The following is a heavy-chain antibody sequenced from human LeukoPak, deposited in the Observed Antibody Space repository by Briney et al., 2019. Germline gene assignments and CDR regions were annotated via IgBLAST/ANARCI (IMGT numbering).Heavy chain of an antibody. D-gene: IGHD3-10*01. J-gene: IGHJ4*02. CDR1: GFTFSNYA. CDR2: ISDSGGST. Sequence: GGSLRLSCAASGFTFSNYAISWVRQAPGKGLEWVSSISDSGGSTYYADSVKGRFTISRDNAKNSLYLQMNSLRADDTAVYYCARDYYYGSGSYHIWGQGTLVTVSS. CDR3: ARDYYYGSGSYHI. V-gene: IGHV3-23*01.